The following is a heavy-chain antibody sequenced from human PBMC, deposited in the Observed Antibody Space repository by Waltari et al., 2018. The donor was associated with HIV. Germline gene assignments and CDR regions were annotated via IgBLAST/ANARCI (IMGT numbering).Heavy chain of an antibody. Sequence: QVRLQQWGAGLLKPSETLSLTCAVYGGSFSNYYLPWIRQTPAKGLEWIGEINHSGTTDYNPSLKSRLTMSIDTSKNQFSLKLNSVTAADTAVYYCARHRFTRGNSAWYFLYWGQGTHVTVSS. J-gene: IGHJ4*02. CDR1: GGSFSNYY. V-gene: IGHV4-34*02. D-gene: IGHD6-19*01. CDR3: ARHRFTRGNSAWYFLY. CDR2: INHSGTT.